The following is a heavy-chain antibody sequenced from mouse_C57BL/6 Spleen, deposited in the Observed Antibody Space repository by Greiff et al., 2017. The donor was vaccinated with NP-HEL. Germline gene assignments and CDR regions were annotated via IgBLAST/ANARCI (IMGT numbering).Heavy chain of an antibody. Sequence: QVQLQQPGAELVKPGASVKLSCKASGYTFTSYWMHWVKQRPGQGLEWIGMIHPNSGSTNYNEKFKSKATLTVDKSSSTAYMQLSSPTSEDSAVYYCARLGYGSTYYAMDYWGQGTSVTVSS. J-gene: IGHJ4*01. CDR2: IHPNSGST. CDR3: ARLGYGSTYYAMDY. V-gene: IGHV1-64*01. D-gene: IGHD1-1*01. CDR1: GYTFTSYW.